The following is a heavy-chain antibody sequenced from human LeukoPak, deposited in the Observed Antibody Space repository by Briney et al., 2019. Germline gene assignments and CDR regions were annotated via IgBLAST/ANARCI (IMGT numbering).Heavy chain of an antibody. D-gene: IGHD5-12*01. CDR1: GFTFSTYA. CDR2: TSANGDTT. J-gene: IGHJ4*02. Sequence: GGSLRLSCATSGFTFSTYAMSWVRQAPGKGLEWVATTSANGDTTYYADPVKGRFTISRDNSKITLYLYMNSLRAEDAAVYYCAKDRAGYSIARGFDYWGQGTLVTVSS. V-gene: IGHV3-23*01. CDR3: AKDRAGYSIARGFDY.